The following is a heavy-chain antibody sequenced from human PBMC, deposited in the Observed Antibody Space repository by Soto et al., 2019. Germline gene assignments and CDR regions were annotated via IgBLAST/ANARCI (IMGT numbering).Heavy chain of an antibody. J-gene: IGHJ6*02. Sequence: PSETPSPTRTVSGGSISSGSYYWGWVPQPPVEGAGWIGGIFYSGSTYYKTSLKSRVSVSRDTSKNQFSLKLSSVTTTDTAVYYCARGLVIRPYYYHGMDVWGQGTTVTVSS. CDR3: ARGLVIRPYYYHGMDV. CDR1: GGSISSGSYY. D-gene: IGHD3-9*01. V-gene: IGHV4-39*01. CDR2: IFYSGST.